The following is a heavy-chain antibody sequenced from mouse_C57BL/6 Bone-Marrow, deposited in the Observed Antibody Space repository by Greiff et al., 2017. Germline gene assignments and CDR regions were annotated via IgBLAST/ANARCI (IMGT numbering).Heavy chain of an antibody. CDR3: ARGGVLGHDFDY. V-gene: IGHV3-6*01. J-gene: IGHJ2*01. D-gene: IGHD4-1*01. CDR2: ISYDGSN. Sequence: VQLKESGPGLVKPSQSLSLTCSVTGYSITSGYYWNWIRQFPGNKLEWMGYISYDGSNNYNPSLKNRISITRDTSKNQFFLKLNSVTTEDTATYYCARGGVLGHDFDYWGQGTTLTVSS. CDR1: GYSITSGYY.